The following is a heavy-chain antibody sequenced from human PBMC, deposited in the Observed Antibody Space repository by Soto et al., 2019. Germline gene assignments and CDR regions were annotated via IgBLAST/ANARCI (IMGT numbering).Heavy chain of an antibody. V-gene: IGHV4-4*07. CDR1: GGSISSFY. D-gene: IGHD6-13*01. CDR3: ARGSSCLDY. J-gene: IGHJ4*02. CDR2: IYSGGRN. Sequence: PSAPLSLTCTVYGGSISSFYWSWIRQPAGKGLEWLGRIYSGGRNNYNPSLKSRVTMSVDTSKNQFSLRLSSVTAADTAIYYCARGSSCLDYWGQGTLVTVSS.